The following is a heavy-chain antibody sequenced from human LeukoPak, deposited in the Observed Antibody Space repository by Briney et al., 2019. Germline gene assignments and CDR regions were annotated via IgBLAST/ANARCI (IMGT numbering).Heavy chain of an antibody. CDR3: ARALRLDDAFDI. J-gene: IGHJ3*02. CDR2: INPSGGST. CDR1: GYTFTSYY. V-gene: IGHV1-46*01. Sequence: PRASVKVSCKASGYTFTSYYMHWVRQAPGQGLEWMGIINPSGGSTSYAQKFQGRVTMTRDMSTSTVYMELSSLRSEDTAVYYCARALRLDDAFDIWGQGTMVTVSS.